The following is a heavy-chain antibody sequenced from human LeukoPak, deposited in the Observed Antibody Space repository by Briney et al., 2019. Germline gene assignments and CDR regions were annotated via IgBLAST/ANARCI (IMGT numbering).Heavy chain of an antibody. D-gene: IGHD2-8*01. CDR1: GGTFSSYA. CDR3: ASFAYCTNGVCPDY. Sequence: ASVKVSCKASGGTFSSYAISWVRQAPGQGLEWMGGIIPIFGTANYAQKFQGRVTITTDESTSTAYMELSSLRSEDTAVYYCASFAYCTNGVCPDYSGQGTLVTVSS. V-gene: IGHV1-69*05. J-gene: IGHJ4*02. CDR2: IIPIFGTA.